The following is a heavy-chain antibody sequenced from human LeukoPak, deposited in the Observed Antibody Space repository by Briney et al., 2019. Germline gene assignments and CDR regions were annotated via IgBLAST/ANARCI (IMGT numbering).Heavy chain of an antibody. J-gene: IGHJ4*02. Sequence: AETLSLTCAVYGGSFSGYYWSWIRQPPGKGLEWIGEINHSGSTNSSPSLKSRVTISVDTSKNQFSLKLSSVTAADTAVYYCARGQIVVVPAAKDRSQSFDYWGQGTLVTVSS. D-gene: IGHD2-2*01. CDR3: ARGQIVVVPAAKDRSQSFDY. CDR2: INHSGST. V-gene: IGHV4-34*01. CDR1: GGSFSGYY.